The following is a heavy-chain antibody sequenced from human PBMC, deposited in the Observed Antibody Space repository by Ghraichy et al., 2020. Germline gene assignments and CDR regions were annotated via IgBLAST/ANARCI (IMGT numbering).Heavy chain of an antibody. CDR2: ISGSGSYM. Sequence: GGSLRLSCAGSGFTFSNHNMNWVRQAPGKGLEWVSSISGSGSYMYYADSVKGRFTISRDNAKNSLYLQVNSLRAEDTAVYYCAKDYYGMDVWGQGTTVTVSS. CDR3: AKDYYGMDV. J-gene: IGHJ6*02. CDR1: GFTFSNHN. V-gene: IGHV3-21*01.